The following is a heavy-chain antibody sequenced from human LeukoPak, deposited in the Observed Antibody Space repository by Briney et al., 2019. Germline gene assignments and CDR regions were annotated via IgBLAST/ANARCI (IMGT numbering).Heavy chain of an antibody. J-gene: IGHJ5*02. D-gene: IGHD3-10*01. CDR2: IYYSGST. CDR1: GGSISSSSYF. V-gene: IGHV4-39*01. Sequence: KTSETLSLTCTVSGGSISSSSYFWGWIRQPPGKGLEWIGSIYYSGSTYYNPSLKSRVTISVDMSKNQFSMKLSSVTAADTAVYYCARALWGWELELAPWGQGTLVTVSS. CDR3: ARALWGWELELAP.